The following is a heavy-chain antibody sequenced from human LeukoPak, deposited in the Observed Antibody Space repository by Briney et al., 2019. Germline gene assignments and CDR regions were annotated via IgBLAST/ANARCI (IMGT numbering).Heavy chain of an antibody. CDR2: IGTASDT. CDR3: ARGPPRGKYYYMDV. Sequence: PGGSLRLSCAASGFSFSSFDMHWVCQPTGQGVEWVSTIGTASDTYYPGSVEGRFTLSRDNAKNSLYLQMNSLTAGDTAVYYCARGPPRGKYYYMDVWGKGTTVTVSS. D-gene: IGHD1-1*01. V-gene: IGHV3-13*01. J-gene: IGHJ6*03. CDR1: GFSFSSFD.